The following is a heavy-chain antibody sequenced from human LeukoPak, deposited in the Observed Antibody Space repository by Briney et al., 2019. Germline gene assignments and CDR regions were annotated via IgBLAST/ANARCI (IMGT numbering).Heavy chain of an antibody. CDR1: GYTFTDCY. CDR3: ARAHPARGFDY. CDR2: INPNSGGA. V-gene: IGHV1-2*02. J-gene: IGHJ4*02. Sequence: ASVRVSCKASGYTFTDCYLNWVRQAPGQGLEWMGWINPNSGGANYAQKFQGRVTMTRDTSISTAYMELSRLRSDDTAVYYCARAHPARGFDYWGQGTLVTVSS.